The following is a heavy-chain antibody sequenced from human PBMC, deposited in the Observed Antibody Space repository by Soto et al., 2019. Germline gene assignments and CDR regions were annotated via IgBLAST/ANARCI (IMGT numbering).Heavy chain of an antibody. CDR3: ARDLLPDIVVVPAAADAFVI. Sequence: ASVKVSCKASGYTFTSYVISWVRQAPGQGLEWMGWISAYNGNTNYAQKLQGRVTMTTDTSTSTAYMELRSLRSDDTAVYYCARDLLPDIVVVPAAADAFVIWGQGTMVTVSS. V-gene: IGHV1-18*01. CDR1: GYTFTSYV. J-gene: IGHJ3*02. D-gene: IGHD2-2*01. CDR2: ISAYNGNT.